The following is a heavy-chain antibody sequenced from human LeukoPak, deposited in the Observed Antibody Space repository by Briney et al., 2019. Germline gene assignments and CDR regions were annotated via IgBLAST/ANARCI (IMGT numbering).Heavy chain of an antibody. CDR3: ARDVGYNYDYFDY. V-gene: IGHV3-30*01. Sequence: GGSLRLSCAASGFTFSSYAMHWVRQAPGKGLEWVAVISYDGSNKYYADSVKGRFTISRDNSKNTLYLQMNSLRAEDTAVYYCARDVGYNYDYFDYWGQGTLVTVSS. D-gene: IGHD5-24*01. CDR2: ISYDGSNK. J-gene: IGHJ4*02. CDR1: GFTFSSYA.